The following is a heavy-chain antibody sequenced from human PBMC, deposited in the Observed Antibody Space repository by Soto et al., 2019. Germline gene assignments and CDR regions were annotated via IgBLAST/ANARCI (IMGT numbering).Heavy chain of an antibody. Sequence: PGGSLRLSCAASGFSFSAYSMNWVRQAPGKGLEWIAYTSTSSTTKYYADSVRGRFSISRDNSKNTLYLQMNSLRAEDTAVYYCARELVYCGGDCRYWDYWGQGTLVTVSS. CDR3: ARELVYCGGDCRYWDY. D-gene: IGHD2-21*02. V-gene: IGHV3-48*01. CDR2: TSTSSTTK. J-gene: IGHJ4*02. CDR1: GFSFSAYS.